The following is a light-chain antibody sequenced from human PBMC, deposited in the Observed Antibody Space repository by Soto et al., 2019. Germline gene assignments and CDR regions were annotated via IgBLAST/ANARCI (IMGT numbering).Light chain of an antibody. J-gene: IGKJ1*01. CDR2: GAS. Sequence: EIVLTQSPGTLSLFPGERATLSCRAGQSISSSYLAWYQQKPGQAPRLLIYGASSRATGIPDRFSGAGSATDFTLTISRLEPEDFAVYYCHQYGSAPAWTFGQGTKVEIK. CDR3: HQYGSAPAWT. CDR1: QSISSSY. V-gene: IGKV3-20*01.